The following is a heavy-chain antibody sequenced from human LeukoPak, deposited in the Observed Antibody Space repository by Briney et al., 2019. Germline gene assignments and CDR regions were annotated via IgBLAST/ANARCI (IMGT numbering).Heavy chain of an antibody. Sequence: GGSLRLSCAASGFTFTGYAMSWVRQAPGKGLEWVSAISGSGHSTDYADSVKGRFTISRDNSKNTLYLQMNSLRAEDTALYYCARHRTASDYWGQGTLVTVSS. CDR3: ARHRTASDY. V-gene: IGHV3-23*01. J-gene: IGHJ4*02. D-gene: IGHD3-16*02. CDR1: GFTFTGYA. CDR2: ISGSGHST.